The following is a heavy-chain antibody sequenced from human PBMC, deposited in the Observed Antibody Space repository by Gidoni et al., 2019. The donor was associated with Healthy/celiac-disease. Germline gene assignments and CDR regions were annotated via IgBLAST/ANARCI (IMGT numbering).Heavy chain of an antibody. V-gene: IGHV3-30*18. CDR1: GFTFSSYG. CDR3: AKDHGGSIDY. J-gene: IGHJ4*02. CDR2: ISYDGSNK. Sequence: QVQLVESGGGVVQPGRSLRLSCAASGFTFSSYGMHWVRQAPGKGLEWVAVISYDGSNKYYADSVKGRFTISRDNSKNTLYLQMNSLRAEDTAVYYCAKDHGGSIDYWGQGTLVTVSS. D-gene: IGHD2-15*01.